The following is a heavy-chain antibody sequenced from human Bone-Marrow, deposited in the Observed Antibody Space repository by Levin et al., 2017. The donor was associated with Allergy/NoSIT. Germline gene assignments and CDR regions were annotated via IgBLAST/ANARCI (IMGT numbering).Heavy chain of an antibody. V-gene: IGHV3-21*01. CDR2: ISSSSSYV. J-gene: IGHJ2*01. CDR3: ARGSSWYDTWYFGL. CDR1: GFTFSTYN. D-gene: IGHD6-13*01. Sequence: SCAASGFTFSTYNMNWVRQAPGKGLEWVSSISSSSSYVYSADSVKGRFTISRDNAKNSLYLQMSSLRAEDTAVYCCARGSSWYDTWYFGLWGRGTLVTVSS.